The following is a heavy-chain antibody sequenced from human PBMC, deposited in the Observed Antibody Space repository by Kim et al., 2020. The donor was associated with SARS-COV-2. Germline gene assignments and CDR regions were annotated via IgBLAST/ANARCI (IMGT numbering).Heavy chain of an antibody. J-gene: IGHJ3*02. D-gene: IGHD2-2*02. Sequence: SETLSLTCTVSGGSIPPRGYYWSWIRQHPGKGLEWIGYIYYSGSTYYNPSLKRRVTISVDTTKNQFSLKLSSVTAADTAVYYCARGTRGYCSSTSCYTAFDIWGQGTMVTVSS. V-gene: IGHV4-31*03. CDR2: IYYSGST. CDR3: ARGTRGYCSSTSCYTAFDI. CDR1: GGSIPPRGYY.